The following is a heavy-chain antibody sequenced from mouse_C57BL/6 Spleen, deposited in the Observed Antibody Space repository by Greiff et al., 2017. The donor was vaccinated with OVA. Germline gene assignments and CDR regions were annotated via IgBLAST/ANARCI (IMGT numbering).Heavy chain of an antibody. CDR1: GYAFSSYW. CDR2: IYPGDGDT. Sequence: VHLVESGAELVKPGASVKISCKASGYAFSSYWMNWVKQRPGKGLEWIGQIYPGDGDTNYNGKFKGKATLTADKSSSTAYMQLSSLTSEDSAVYFCARCSNHYYAMDYWGQGTSVTVSS. D-gene: IGHD2-5*01. CDR3: ARCSNHYYAMDY. J-gene: IGHJ4*01. V-gene: IGHV1-80*01.